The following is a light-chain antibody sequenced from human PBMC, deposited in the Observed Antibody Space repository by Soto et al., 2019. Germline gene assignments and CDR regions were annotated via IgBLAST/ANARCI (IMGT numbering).Light chain of an antibody. V-gene: IGLV2-23*01. CDR1: SSDVGSYNL. J-gene: IGLJ1*01. CDR3: CSYAGSSTYV. Sequence: QSALTRPAAVSGSPRQSMTISCTGTSSDVGSYNLVSWYQQHPGKAPKLMIYEGSKRPSGVSNRFSGSKSGNTASLTISGLQAEDEADYYCCSYAGSSTYVFGTGTKVTVL. CDR2: EGS.